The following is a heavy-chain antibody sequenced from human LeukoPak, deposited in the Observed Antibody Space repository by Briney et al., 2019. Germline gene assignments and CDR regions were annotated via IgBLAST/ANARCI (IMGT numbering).Heavy chain of an antibody. V-gene: IGHV3-30*18. CDR1: GFTFSSYG. CDR3: AKDQYFVTGYYSHMDV. CDR2: ISYDGSNI. J-gene: IGHJ6*03. D-gene: IGHD2-21*02. Sequence: PGGSLIPSCAASGFTFSSYGMHWLRQAPGKGLEGVAVISYDGSNINYAECVKGRFTISRNNSKNTLYLQMNSLRAEDTAVYYCAKDQYFVTGYYSHMDVWGKGTTVTISS.